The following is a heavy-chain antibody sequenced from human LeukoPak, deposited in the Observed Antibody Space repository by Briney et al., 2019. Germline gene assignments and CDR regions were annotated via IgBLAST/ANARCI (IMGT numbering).Heavy chain of an antibody. CDR2: ISAYNGNT. D-gene: IGHD3-22*01. Sequence: GASVKVSCKASGYTFTGYYMHWVRQAPGQGLEWMGWISAYNGNTNYAQKLQGRVTMTTDTSTSTAYMELRSLRSDDTAVYYCARVGEYYYDSSGYYVNFFDYWGQGTLVTVSS. V-gene: IGHV1-18*04. J-gene: IGHJ4*02. CDR3: ARVGEYYYDSSGYYVNFFDY. CDR1: GYTFTGYY.